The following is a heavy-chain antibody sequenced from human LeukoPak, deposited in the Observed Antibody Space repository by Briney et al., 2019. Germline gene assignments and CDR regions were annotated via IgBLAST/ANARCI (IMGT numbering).Heavy chain of an antibody. D-gene: IGHD6-13*01. J-gene: IGHJ3*02. V-gene: IGHV1-2*02. CDR1: GYTFTGYY. CDR2: INPNSGGT. Sequence: ASVKVSCKASGYTFTGYYMHWVRQAPGQGLEWMGWINPNSGGTNYAQKFQGRVTMTRDTSISTAYMELSRLRSDDTAVYYCARDPSLYSSSWYGAFDIWGQGTMVTVSS. CDR3: ARDPSLYSSSWYGAFDI.